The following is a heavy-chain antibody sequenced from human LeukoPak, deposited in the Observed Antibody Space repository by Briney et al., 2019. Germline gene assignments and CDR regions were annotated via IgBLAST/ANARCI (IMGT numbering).Heavy chain of an antibody. J-gene: IGHJ4*02. CDR3: ARFGYDFWSGYDPLFDY. CDR1: GGSISSGGYY. V-gene: IGHV4-31*03. CDR2: IYYSGST. Sequence: SETLSLTCTVSGGSISSGGYYWSWIRQHPGKGLEWIGYIYYSGSTYYNPSLKSRVTISVDTSKHQFSLKLSSVTAADTAVYYCARFGYDFWSGYDPLFDYWGQGTLVTVSS. D-gene: IGHD3-3*01.